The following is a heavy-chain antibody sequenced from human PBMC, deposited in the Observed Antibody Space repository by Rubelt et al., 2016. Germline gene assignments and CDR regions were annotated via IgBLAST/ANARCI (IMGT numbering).Heavy chain of an antibody. CDR1: GYTFTSYC. J-gene: IGHJ4*02. V-gene: IGHV1-3*01. CDR3: ARDGYSYGYKEGWND. CDR2: INAANGNT. D-gene: IGHD5-18*01. Sequence: QVQLVQSGAEVKKPGASVKVSCKTSGYTFTSYCMHWVRQAPGQRLEWMGWINAANGNTKHSQRFQGVVTITRDTAASTAYLRMSSLRSEETAVYYCARDGYSYGYKEGWNDWGQGTLVTVSS.